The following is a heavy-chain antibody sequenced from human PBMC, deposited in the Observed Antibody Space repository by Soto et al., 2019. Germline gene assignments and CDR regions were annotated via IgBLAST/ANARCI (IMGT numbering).Heavy chain of an antibody. V-gene: IGHV4-39*01. CDR3: ASRWSSGFLAVGNWFDP. CDR2: IYYSGST. J-gene: IGHJ5*02. Sequence: SETLSLTCTVSGGSTSSSSYYWGWIRQPPGKGLEWIGSIYYSGSTYYNPSLKSRVTISVDTSKNQFSLKLSSVTAADTAVYYCASRWSSGFLAVGNWFDPWGQGTLVTVSS. D-gene: IGHD6-19*01. CDR1: GGSTSSSSYY.